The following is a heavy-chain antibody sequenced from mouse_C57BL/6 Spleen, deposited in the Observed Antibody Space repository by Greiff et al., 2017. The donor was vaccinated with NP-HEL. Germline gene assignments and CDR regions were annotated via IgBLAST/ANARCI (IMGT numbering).Heavy chain of an antibody. CDR1: GYTFTSYW. CDR3: ARDSVYYYGSSYAMDY. J-gene: IGHJ4*01. D-gene: IGHD1-1*01. V-gene: IGHV1-55*01. CDR2: IYPGSGST. Sequence: VQLQQPGAELVKPGASVKMSCKASGYTFTSYWITWVKQRPGQGLEWIGDIYPGSGSTNYNEKFKSKATLTVDTSSSTAYMQLSSLTSEDSAVYYCARDSVYYYGSSYAMDYWGQGTSVTVSS.